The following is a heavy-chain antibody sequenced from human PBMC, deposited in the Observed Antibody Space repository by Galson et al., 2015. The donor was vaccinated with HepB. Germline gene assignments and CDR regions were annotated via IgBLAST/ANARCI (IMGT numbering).Heavy chain of an antibody. CDR2: ISARGGNT. Sequence: SLRLSCAGSGFTFSNHDMSWVRQAPGKGLEWVSAISARGGNTYYADSVKGRFTISRDNPKNTLYLQMNSLRADDTAVYYCSFWSGYSFLTFWGQGTLVPVSS. J-gene: IGHJ4*02. D-gene: IGHD5-18*01. CDR1: GFTFSNHD. V-gene: IGHV3-23*01. CDR3: SFWSGYSFLTF.